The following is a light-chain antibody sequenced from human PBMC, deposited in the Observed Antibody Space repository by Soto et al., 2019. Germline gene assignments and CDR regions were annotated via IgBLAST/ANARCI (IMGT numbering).Light chain of an antibody. CDR1: QDITTW. CDR3: PQANIFPWT. V-gene: IGKV1-12*01. CDR2: AAS. Sequence: DIRMTQSPSAVSASVGDRVTITCRASQDITTWLAWYRQKLGKAPELLIYAASNLQSGVPSRFSGSGSGTDFTLTISSLQPEDFATYYCPQANIFPWTFGQGTRVEI. J-gene: IGKJ1*01.